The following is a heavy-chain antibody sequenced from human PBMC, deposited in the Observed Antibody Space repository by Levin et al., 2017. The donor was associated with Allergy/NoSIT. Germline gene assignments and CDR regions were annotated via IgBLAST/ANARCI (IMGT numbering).Heavy chain of an antibody. J-gene: IGHJ4*02. V-gene: IGHV4-39*01. CDR3: ARQCYDILTGYYNFDY. D-gene: IGHD3-9*01. Sequence: SQTLSLPCTVSGGSISSSISYWGWIRQAPGKGLEWIGSIYNSGSTYYNPSLKSRVTTSVDPSKHQFSLTLSSVTAADTAVYYCARQCYDILTGYYNFDYWGQGTLVTVSS. CDR2: IYNSGST. CDR1: GGSISSSISY.